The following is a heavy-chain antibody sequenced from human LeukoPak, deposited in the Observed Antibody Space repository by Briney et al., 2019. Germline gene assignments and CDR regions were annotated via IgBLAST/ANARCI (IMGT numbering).Heavy chain of an antibody. CDR3: ARGGRWCFDF. D-gene: IGHD2-21*01. CDR1: GFTFSGYW. J-gene: IGHJ4*02. CDR2: IKEDGSEK. V-gene: IGHV3-7*03. Sequence: PGGSLRLSCAASGFTFSGYWMSWVRQAPGKGLECVANIKEDGSEKHYVDSVKGRFTISRDNAMNSLYLQINSLRVEDTAVYYCARGGRWCFDFWGQGTLVTVSS.